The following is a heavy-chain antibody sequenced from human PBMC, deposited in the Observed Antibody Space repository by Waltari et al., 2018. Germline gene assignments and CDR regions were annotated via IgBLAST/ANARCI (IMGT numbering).Heavy chain of an antibody. J-gene: IGHJ6*02. V-gene: IGHV4-61*02. CDR2: IYTRGST. Sequence: QVQLQESGPGLVKPSQTLSLTCTVSGGSISSGRYYWSRIRQPAGQGLEWIGRIYTRGSTNYNPSLKSRVTISVDTSKNQFSLKLSSVTAADTAVYYCARGGSLSGSPLFYYGMDVWGQGTTVTVSS. D-gene: IGHD3-10*01. CDR1: GGSISSGRYY. CDR3: ARGGSLSGSPLFYYGMDV.